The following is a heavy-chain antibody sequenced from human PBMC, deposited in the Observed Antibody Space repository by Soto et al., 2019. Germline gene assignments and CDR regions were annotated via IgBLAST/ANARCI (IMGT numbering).Heavy chain of an antibody. V-gene: IGHV4-39*01. CDR1: GGSISSSSYY. J-gene: IGHJ4*02. D-gene: IGHD3-10*01. CDR3: ARQVIVVRGVTHFDY. CDR2: IYYSGST. Sequence: SETLSLTCTVSGGSISSSSYYWGWIRQPPGKGLEWIGSIYYSGSTYYNPSLKSRVTISVDTSKNQFSLKLSSMTAADTAVYYCARQVIVVRGVTHFDYWGQGTLVTVSS.